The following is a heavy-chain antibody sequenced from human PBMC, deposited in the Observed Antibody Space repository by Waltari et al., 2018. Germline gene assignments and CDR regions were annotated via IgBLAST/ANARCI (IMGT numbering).Heavy chain of an antibody. CDR2: IIPIFGTA. Sequence: QVQLVQSGAEVKKPGASVKVSCKASGGTFSSYAISWVRQAPGQGLEWMGGIIPIFGTANYAQKFQGRVTITADESTSTAYMELSSLRSEDTAVYYCVKELRYCSGSGCVKAWGYWGQGTLVTVSS. V-gene: IGHV1-69*13. CDR1: GGTFSSYA. CDR3: VKELRYCSGSGCVKAWGY. D-gene: IGHD2-15*01. J-gene: IGHJ4*02.